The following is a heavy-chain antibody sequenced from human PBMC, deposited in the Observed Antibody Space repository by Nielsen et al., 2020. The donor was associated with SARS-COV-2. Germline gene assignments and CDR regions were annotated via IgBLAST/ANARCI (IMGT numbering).Heavy chain of an antibody. D-gene: IGHD4-17*01. CDR2: IWYDGSNK. CDR1: GFTFSSYG. CDR3: AREETLDYGDPGDYGMDV. J-gene: IGHJ6*02. Sequence: GESLKISCAASGFTFSSYGMHWVRQAPGKGLEWVAVIWYDGSNKYYADSVKGRFTISRDNSKNTLYLQMNSLRAEDTAVYYCAREETLDYGDPGDYGMDVWGQGTTVTVSS. V-gene: IGHV3-33*01.